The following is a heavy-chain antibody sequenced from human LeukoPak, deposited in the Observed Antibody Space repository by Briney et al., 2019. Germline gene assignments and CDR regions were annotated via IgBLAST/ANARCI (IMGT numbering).Heavy chain of an antibody. J-gene: IGHJ2*01. V-gene: IGHV3-23*01. CDR3: AKAGRGDGDYWYFDL. Sequence: SGGSLRLSCAASGFTFSSHGMSWVRQAPGKGLEWVSAIRNSAGSTNYADSVKGRFTISRDNSSNTLYLQMNSLRAEDTAVYYCAKAGRGDGDYWYFDLWGRGTQVTVAA. CDR2: IRNSAGST. CDR1: GFTFSSHG. D-gene: IGHD3-10*01.